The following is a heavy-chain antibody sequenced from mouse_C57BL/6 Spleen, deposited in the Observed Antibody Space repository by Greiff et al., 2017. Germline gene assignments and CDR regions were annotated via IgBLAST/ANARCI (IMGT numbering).Heavy chain of an antibody. J-gene: IGHJ4*01. CDR2: FYPRSGNT. CDR3: AREGYDYDDYYFAMYG. CDR1: GYTFTSYG. Sequence: QVQLQESGAELARPGASVKLSCKASGYTFTSYGISWVKQRTGQGLEWIGEFYPRSGNTYYNEKFKGKATLTADKSSSTAYMELRSLTSEDSAVYFCAREGYDYDDYYFAMYGWGQGATVTVAS. D-gene: IGHD2-4*01. V-gene: IGHV1-81*01.